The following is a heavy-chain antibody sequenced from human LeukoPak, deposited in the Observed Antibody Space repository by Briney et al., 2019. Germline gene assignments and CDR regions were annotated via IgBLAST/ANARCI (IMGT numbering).Heavy chain of an antibody. CDR2: INPNSGGT. V-gene: IGHV1-2*02. D-gene: IGHD3-10*01. J-gene: IGHJ4*02. CDR3: ARATDYYGSV. Sequence: GASVKVSCKASGYTFTSYYLHWVRQAPGQGLEWMGWINPNSGGTNYAQKFQGRVTMTRHTSISTAYMELSRLRSDDTAVYYCARATDYYGSVWGQGTLVTVSS. CDR1: GYTFTSYY.